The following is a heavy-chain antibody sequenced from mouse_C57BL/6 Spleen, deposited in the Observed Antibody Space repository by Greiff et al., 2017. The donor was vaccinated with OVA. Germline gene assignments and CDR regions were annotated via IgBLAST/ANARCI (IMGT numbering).Heavy chain of an antibody. D-gene: IGHD4-1*02. J-gene: IGHJ3*01. CDR1: GFSFNTYA. V-gene: IGHV10-1*01. Sequence: EVMLVESGGGLVQPKGSLKLSCAASGFSFNTYAMNWVRQAPGKGLEWVARIRSKSNNYATYYADSVKDRFTISRDDSESMLYLQMNNLKTEDTAMYYCVRHNWDSFAYWGQGTLVTVSA. CDR2: IRSKSNNYAT. CDR3: VRHNWDSFAY.